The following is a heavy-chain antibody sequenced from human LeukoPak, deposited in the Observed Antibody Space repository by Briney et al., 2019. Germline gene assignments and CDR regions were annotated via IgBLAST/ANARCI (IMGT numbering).Heavy chain of an antibody. D-gene: IGHD2-15*01. V-gene: IGHV5-51*01. CDR1: GYTFTNYW. J-gene: IGHJ4*02. Sequence: PGESLKISCKASGYTFTNYWIGWVRHTPGKGLEWMGIIHPGDSDTRYRTSFQGQVTMSVDESTSTAYLPWTSLKASDTAIYYCARHAGYCTGGKCYSFYYFDYWGQGTLVTVSS. CDR3: ARHAGYCTGGKCYSFYYFDY. CDR2: IHPGDSDT.